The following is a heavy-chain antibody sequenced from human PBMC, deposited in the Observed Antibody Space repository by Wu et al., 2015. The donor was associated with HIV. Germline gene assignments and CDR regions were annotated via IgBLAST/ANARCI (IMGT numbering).Heavy chain of an antibody. V-gene: IGHV1-2*02. J-gene: IGHJ6*02. CDR3: ARAGPGGTGDRWGYYYGMDV. D-gene: IGHD7-27*01. CDR1: GYTFTDYY. Sequence: QVQLVQSGAEVKKPGASVKVSCQASGYTFTDYYIHWVRQAPGQGLEWMGWINPNSGGTNYAQKFQGRVTLTRDTSIGTAYMELSSLRSEDTAVYYCARAGPGGTGDRWGYYYGMDVWGQGTTVTVSS. CDR2: INPNSGGT.